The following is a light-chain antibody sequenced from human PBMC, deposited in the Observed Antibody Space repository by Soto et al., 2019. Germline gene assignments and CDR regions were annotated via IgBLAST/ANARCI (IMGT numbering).Light chain of an antibody. Sequence: EIVLTQSPGTLSLYPGERATLSCRASQSVSSNYLAWYQQKPGQAPRLLIYGASSRATGIPDRFSGSGSGTDFTLTISRLAPEDFAVYYCQQYGSSPRTFGQGTNVDI. CDR2: GAS. J-gene: IGKJ1*01. CDR3: QQYGSSPRT. CDR1: QSVSSNY. V-gene: IGKV3-20*01.